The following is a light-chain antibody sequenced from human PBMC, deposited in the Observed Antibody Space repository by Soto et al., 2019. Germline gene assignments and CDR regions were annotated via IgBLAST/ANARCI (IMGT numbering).Light chain of an antibody. CDR2: SNN. CDR1: SSNIGTNY. J-gene: IGLJ2*01. CDR3: AAWDDSLRGPV. V-gene: IGLV1-47*02. Sequence: QSVLTQPPSASGTPGQRVTISCSGSSSNIGTNYVYCYQQLPGTAPKLLIYSNNQRPSGVPDRFSDSKSGTSASLAISGLRSEDEADYYCAAWDDSLRGPVFGGGTKVTVL.